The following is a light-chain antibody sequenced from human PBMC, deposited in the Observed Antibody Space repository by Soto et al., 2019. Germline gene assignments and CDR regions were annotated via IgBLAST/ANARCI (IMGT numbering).Light chain of an antibody. V-gene: IGKV3-15*01. CDR3: HQYYTWPRT. J-gene: IGKJ1*01. Sequence: EIVMTQSPVTLSVSPGERATLSCRASQTVTTDLAWYQQKPGQAPRLVIHGASTRATDFPARFSGSGSGIEFTLTISSLQSEDIAVYYCHQYYTWPRTFGQGTKVEIK. CDR2: GAS. CDR1: QTVTTD.